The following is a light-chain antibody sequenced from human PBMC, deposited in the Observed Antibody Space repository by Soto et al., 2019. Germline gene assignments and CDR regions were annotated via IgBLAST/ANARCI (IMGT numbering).Light chain of an antibody. CDR2: EVS. CDR1: SSDVGAYNY. V-gene: IGLV2-14*01. CDR3: SSYRTKTAVV. Sequence: QSVLTQPASVSGSPGQSITISCTGTSSDVGAYNYVSWYQQYPGEAPKLIIYEVSNRPSGVSNRFSGSKSGNTASLTISGLQAEDEADYYCSSYRTKTAVVFGGGTKLTVL. J-gene: IGLJ2*01.